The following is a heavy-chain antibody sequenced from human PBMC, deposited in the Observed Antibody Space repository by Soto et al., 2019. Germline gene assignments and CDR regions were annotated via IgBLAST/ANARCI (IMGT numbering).Heavy chain of an antibody. V-gene: IGHV4-59*01. Sequence: SETLSLTSSVSGGTSSSYYWSWIRQPPWKRLEWIGYIYYSGSTNYTPSLQSRVTISVDTSKNQFSLKLSSVTAADTAVYYCARDWCSSTCCQHNRFEPWCEVSQVTVFS. CDR2: IYYSGST. D-gene: IGHD2-2*01. J-gene: IGHJ5*02. CDR1: GGTSSSYY. CDR3: ARDWCSSTCCQHNRFEP.